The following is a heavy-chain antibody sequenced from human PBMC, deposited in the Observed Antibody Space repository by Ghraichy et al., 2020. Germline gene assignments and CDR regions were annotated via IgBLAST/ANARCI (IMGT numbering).Heavy chain of an antibody. CDR1: GFTCSSYS. J-gene: IGHJ6*02. D-gene: IGHD1-26*01. Sequence: GGSLRLSCAASGFTCSSYSMNWVRQAPGKGLEWVSYISSSSSTIYYADSVKGRFTISRDNAKNSLYLQMNSLRDEDTAVYYCAIKWELPTYYYGMDVWGQGTTVTVSS. V-gene: IGHV3-48*02. CDR2: ISSSSSTI. CDR3: AIKWELPTYYYGMDV.